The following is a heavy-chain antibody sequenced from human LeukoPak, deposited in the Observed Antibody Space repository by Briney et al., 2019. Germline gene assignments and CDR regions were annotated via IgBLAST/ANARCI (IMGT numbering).Heavy chain of an antibody. CDR1: GYTFTSYD. J-gene: IGHJ4*02. V-gene: IGHV1-8*01. CDR2: MNPNSGHT. D-gene: IGHD3-22*01. CDR3: ARGLDYDSSGYYTVDKYYFDY. Sequence: ASVKVSCKASGYTFTSYDINWVRQATGQGLEWMGWMNPNSGHTGYAQKFQGRVTMTRNTSISTAYMELSSLRSEDTAVYYCARGLDYDSSGYYTVDKYYFDYWGQGTLVTVSS.